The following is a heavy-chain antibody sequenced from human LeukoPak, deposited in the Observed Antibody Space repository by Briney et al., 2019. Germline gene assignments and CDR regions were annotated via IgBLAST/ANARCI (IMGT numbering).Heavy chain of an antibody. D-gene: IGHD3-22*01. J-gene: IGHJ4*02. CDR2: IVVGSGNT. CDR1: GFTFTSSA. CDR3: ARDGYYYDSSGYSYGFDY. Sequence: SVKVSCKASGFTFTSSAMQWVRQARGQRLEWIGWIVVGSGNTNYAQKFQERVTITRDMSTSTAYMELSRLKSDDTAVYYCARDGYYYDSSGYSYGFDYWGQGTLVTVSS. V-gene: IGHV1-58*02.